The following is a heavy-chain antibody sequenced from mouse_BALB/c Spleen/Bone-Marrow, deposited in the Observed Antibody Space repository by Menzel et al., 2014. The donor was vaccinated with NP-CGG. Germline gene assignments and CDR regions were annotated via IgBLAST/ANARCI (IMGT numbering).Heavy chain of an antibody. CDR2: ISTYYGDA. J-gene: IGHJ3*01. V-gene: IGHV1S137*01. D-gene: IGHD2-1*01. Sequence: VQLQESGAELVRPGVSVKISCKGSGYTFTDYAMHWVKQSHAKSLEWIGVISTYYGDASYNQKFKGKATMTVDKSSSTAYMELARLTSEDSAIYYYAREGGNFPWFAYWGQGTLVTVSA. CDR3: AREGGNFPWFAY. CDR1: GYTFTDYA.